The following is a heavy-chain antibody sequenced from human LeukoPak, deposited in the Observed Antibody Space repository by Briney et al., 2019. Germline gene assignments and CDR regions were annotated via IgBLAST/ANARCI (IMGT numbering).Heavy chain of an antibody. J-gene: IGHJ6*03. D-gene: IGHD1-26*01. Sequence: GGSLRLSCAASGFTFSSYAISWVRQAPGKGLEWVSAISGSGGSTYYADSVKGRFTISRDNAKNSLYLQMNSLRAEDTAVYYCARDPYSGSYGNYYYYFMDVWGKGTTVTISS. CDR3: ARDPYSGSYGNYYYYFMDV. V-gene: IGHV3-23*01. CDR2: ISGSGGST. CDR1: GFTFSSYA.